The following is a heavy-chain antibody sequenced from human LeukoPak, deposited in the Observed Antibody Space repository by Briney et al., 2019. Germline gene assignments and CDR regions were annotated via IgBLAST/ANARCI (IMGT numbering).Heavy chain of an antibody. Sequence: GASVKVSCKASGYTFTSYGISWVRQAPGQGLEWMGWISAYNGNTNYAQKLQGRVTTTTDTSTSTAYMELRSLRSDDTAVYYCARDGGQYPDYYYYMDVWGKGTTVTISS. CDR2: ISAYNGNT. D-gene: IGHD2-2*01. J-gene: IGHJ6*03. CDR3: ARDGGQYPDYYYYMDV. V-gene: IGHV1-18*01. CDR1: GYTFTSYG.